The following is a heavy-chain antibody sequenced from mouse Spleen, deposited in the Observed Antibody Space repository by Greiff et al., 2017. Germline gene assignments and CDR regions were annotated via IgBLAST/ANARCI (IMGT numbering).Heavy chain of an antibody. Sequence: QVQLQQPGAELVRPGTSVKLSCKASGYTFTSYWMHWVKQRPGQGLEWIGVIDPSDSYTNYNQKFKGKATLTVDTSSSTAYMQLSSLTSEDSAVYYCARGVTTARFAYWGQGTLVTVSA. CDR1: GYTFTSYW. CDR3: ARGVTTARFAY. CDR2: IDPSDSYT. V-gene: IGHV1-59*01. J-gene: IGHJ3*01. D-gene: IGHD1-2*01.